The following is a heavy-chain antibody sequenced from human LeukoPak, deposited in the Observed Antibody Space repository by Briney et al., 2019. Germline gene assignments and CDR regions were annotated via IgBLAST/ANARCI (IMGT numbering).Heavy chain of an antibody. Sequence: ASVKVSCKASGYTFTSYAMHWVRQAPGQRLEWMGWINAGTGDGKYSQKFQGRLTMTSDTSATTLYMELSSLRSEDTAVYYCARSGDNWSCDNWGQGTLVTVSS. D-gene: IGHD5-24*01. CDR3: ARSGDNWSCDN. V-gene: IGHV1-3*01. CDR1: GYTFTSYA. CDR2: INAGTGDG. J-gene: IGHJ4*02.